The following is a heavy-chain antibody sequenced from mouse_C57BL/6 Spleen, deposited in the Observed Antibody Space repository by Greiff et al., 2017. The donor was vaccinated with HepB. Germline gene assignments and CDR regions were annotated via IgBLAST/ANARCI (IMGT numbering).Heavy chain of an antibody. CDR2: IDPSDSET. V-gene: IGHV1-52*01. J-gene: IGHJ2*01. D-gene: IGHD1-1*02. CDR1: GYTFTSYW. CDR3: ARYRGYYLDY. Sequence: VQLQQPGAELVRPGSSVKLSCKASGYTFTSYWMHWVKQRPIQGLEWIGNIDPSDSETHYNQKFKDKATLTVDKSSSTAYMQLSSLTSEDSAVYYCARYRGYYLDYWGQGTTLTVSS.